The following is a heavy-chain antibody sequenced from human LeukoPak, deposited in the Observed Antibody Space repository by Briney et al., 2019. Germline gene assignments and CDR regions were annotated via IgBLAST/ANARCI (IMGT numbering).Heavy chain of an antibody. V-gene: IGHV4-34*03. J-gene: IGHJ5*02. CDR2: INHSGST. D-gene: IGHD3-10*01. Sequence: SETLSLTCAVYGESFSGYYWSWIRQPPGKGLEWIGEINHSGSTNYNPSLKSRVTISVDTSKNQFSLKLKFWNAGDTAWYFFCRTTSGSRLVRPWGQGTLVTVSS. CDR1: GESFSGYY. CDR3: CRTTSGSRLVRP.